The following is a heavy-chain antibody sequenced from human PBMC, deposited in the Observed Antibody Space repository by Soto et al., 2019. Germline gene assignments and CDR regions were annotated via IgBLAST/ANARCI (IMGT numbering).Heavy chain of an antibody. CDR3: ARDRSFLEWDYYFDY. V-gene: IGHV4-31*03. Sequence: LSLTCTVSGGSISSGGYYWSWIRQHPGKGLEWIGYIYYSGSTYYNPSLKSRVTISVDTSKNQFSLKLSSVTAADTAVYYCARDRSFLEWDYYFDYWGQGTLVTSPQ. D-gene: IGHD3-3*01. J-gene: IGHJ4*02. CDR2: IYYSGST. CDR1: GGSISSGGYY.